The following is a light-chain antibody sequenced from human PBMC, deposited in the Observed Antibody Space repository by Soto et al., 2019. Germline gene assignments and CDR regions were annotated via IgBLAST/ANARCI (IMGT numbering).Light chain of an antibody. Sequence: EIVMTQSPATLSVSPGERATLSCRASQSFRGLLAWYQQKPGQAPRPLIYDASNRATGIPARFSGSGSGTDFTLTISSLEPEDFAVYYCQQRSNWPITFGQGTRLEIK. CDR2: DAS. J-gene: IGKJ5*01. CDR1: QSFRGL. CDR3: QQRSNWPIT. V-gene: IGKV3-11*01.